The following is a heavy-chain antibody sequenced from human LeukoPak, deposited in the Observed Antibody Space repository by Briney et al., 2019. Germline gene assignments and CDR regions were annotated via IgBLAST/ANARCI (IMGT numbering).Heavy chain of an antibody. J-gene: IGHJ4*02. V-gene: IGHV3-23*01. CDR3: AKDYYVPNY. D-gene: IGHD3-22*01. CDR1: TFTFSSYT. Sequence: GGSLRLSCAASTFTFSSYTMSWVRQAQGKGLEWVSAISGNAGIIYNADSVKGRFTISRDNSKNTLYLQMNSLRAEDTAVYYCAKDYYVPNYWGQGTLVTVSS. CDR2: ISGNAGII.